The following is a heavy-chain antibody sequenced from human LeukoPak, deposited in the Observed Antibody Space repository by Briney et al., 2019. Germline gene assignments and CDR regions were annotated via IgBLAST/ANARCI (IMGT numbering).Heavy chain of an antibody. CDR1: GGSISNYY. J-gene: IGHJ4*02. V-gene: IGHV4-59*01. Sequence: SETLSLTCTISGGSISNYYWRWIRQPPGKGLEWIGYIYYGGSTNYNPSLKSRVTISLDTSKNQFSLKLSSVTAADTAVYYCAGSSGFLEWYPDYWGQGTLVTVSS. CDR2: IYYGGST. D-gene: IGHD3-3*01. CDR3: AGSSGFLEWYPDY.